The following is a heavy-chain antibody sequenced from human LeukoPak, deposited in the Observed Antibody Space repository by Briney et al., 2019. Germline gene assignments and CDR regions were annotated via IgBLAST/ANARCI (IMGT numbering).Heavy chain of an antibody. Sequence: PGGSLRLSCAASGFTVSSNYMSWVRQAPGKGLEWVSVIYSGGRTYYADSVKGRFTISRDNSKNTLYLQMNSLRAEDTAVYYCAREVRSGLWFGDLFDYWGQGTLVTVSS. J-gene: IGHJ4*02. CDR1: GFTVSSNY. CDR2: IYSGGRT. CDR3: AREVRSGLWFGDLFDY. V-gene: IGHV3-66*01. D-gene: IGHD3-10*01.